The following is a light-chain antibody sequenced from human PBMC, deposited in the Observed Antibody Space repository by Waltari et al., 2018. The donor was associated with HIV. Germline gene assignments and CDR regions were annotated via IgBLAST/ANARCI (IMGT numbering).Light chain of an antibody. CDR1: NSNIGNTF. CDR2: KND. J-gene: IGLJ3*02. Sequence: QSVLTQPPSASGTPGQRVIVSCSGSNSNIGNTFVYWYQHLPGTTPNLLLYKNDQRPSGVPDGCSGSKSGTSASLAISGLQSDDEADYYCAAWDDRLRTWMFGGGTKLTVL. V-gene: IGLV1-47*01. CDR3: AAWDDRLRTWM.